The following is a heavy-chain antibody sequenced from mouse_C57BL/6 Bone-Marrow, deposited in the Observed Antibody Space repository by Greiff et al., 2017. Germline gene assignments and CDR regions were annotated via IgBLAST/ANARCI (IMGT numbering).Heavy chain of an antibody. D-gene: IGHD1-1*01. CDR1: GYTFTSYW. Sequence: VQRVESGAELAKPGASVKLSCKASGYTFTSYWMHWVKQRPGQGLEWIGYINPSSGYTKYNQKFKDKATLTADKSSSTAYMQLSSLTYEDSAVYYCAALRYFDYWGQGTTLTVSS. V-gene: IGHV1-7*01. CDR2: INPSSGYT. CDR3: AALRYFDY. J-gene: IGHJ2*01.